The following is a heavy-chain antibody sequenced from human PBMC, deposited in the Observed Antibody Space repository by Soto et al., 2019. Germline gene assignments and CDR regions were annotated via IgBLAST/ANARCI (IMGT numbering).Heavy chain of an antibody. D-gene: IGHD3-10*01. CDR1: GFTFSSYG. CDR3: AAVRSDYNFYALDV. J-gene: IGHJ6*02. Sequence: GGSLRLSCAASGFTFSSYGMHWVRQAPGKGLEWVAVISYDGSNKYYADSVKGRFTISRDNSKNTLYLQMNSLRAEDTAVYYCAAVRSDYNFYALDVWGQGTTVTVSS. V-gene: IGHV3-30*03. CDR2: ISYDGSNK.